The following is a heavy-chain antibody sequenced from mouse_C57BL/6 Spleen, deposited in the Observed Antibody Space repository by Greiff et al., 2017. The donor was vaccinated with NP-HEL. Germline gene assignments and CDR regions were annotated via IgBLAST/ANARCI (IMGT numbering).Heavy chain of an antibody. CDR1: GYTFTDYN. Sequence: VQLQQSGPELVKPGASVKIPCKASGYTFTDYNMDWVKQSHGKSLEWIGDINPNNGGTIYNQKFKGKATLTVDKSSSTAYMELRSLTSEDTAVYYCARAYYGSSRNYFDYWGQGTTLTVSS. CDR3: ARAYYGSSRNYFDY. J-gene: IGHJ2*01. V-gene: IGHV1-18*01. CDR2: INPNNGGT. D-gene: IGHD1-1*01.